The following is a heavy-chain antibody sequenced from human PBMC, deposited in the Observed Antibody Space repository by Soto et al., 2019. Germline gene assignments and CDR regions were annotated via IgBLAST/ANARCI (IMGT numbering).Heavy chain of an antibody. D-gene: IGHD3-10*01. J-gene: IGHJ4*02. CDR3: AREVTAIYFDY. CDR1: GVSISSGGYY. V-gene: IGHV4-31*02. CDR2: IYYSGNT. Sequence: SETLSLTCTVSGVSISSGGYYWNWIRQHPGKGLEWIGYIYYSGNTYYNPSLKSRVTISVDTSKNQFSLKLSSVTAADTAVYYCAREVTAIYFDYWGQGTLVTVSS.